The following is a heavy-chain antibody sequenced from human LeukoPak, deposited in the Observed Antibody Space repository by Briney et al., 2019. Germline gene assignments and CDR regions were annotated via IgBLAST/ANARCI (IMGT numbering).Heavy chain of an antibody. Sequence: GGSLRLSCAVSGFTFSDYYMSWIRQAPGKGLEWVSYISSSGSTIYYADSVKGRFTISRDNAKNSLYLQMNSLRAEDTAVYYCARVPLIAAAGYSFDPWGQGTLVTVSS. J-gene: IGHJ5*02. V-gene: IGHV3-11*04. CDR1: GFTFSDYY. CDR2: ISSSGSTI. D-gene: IGHD6-13*01. CDR3: ARVPLIAAAGYSFDP.